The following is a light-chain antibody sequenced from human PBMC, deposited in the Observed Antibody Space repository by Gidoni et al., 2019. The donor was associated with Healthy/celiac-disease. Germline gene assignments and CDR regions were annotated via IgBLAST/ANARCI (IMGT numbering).Light chain of an antibody. J-gene: IGKJ5*01. CDR1: QSISSY. V-gene: IGKV1-39*01. CDR2: AAS. CDR3: NKSFITPFT. Sequence: DIQMTQSPSSLSASVGDRVTITCRASQSISSYLNWYQQKPGKAPKLLIYAASSLQSGVPSRFRGRGLGTDFTPTISSLRPEDFATYNCNKSFITPFTFGEGTRVEIK.